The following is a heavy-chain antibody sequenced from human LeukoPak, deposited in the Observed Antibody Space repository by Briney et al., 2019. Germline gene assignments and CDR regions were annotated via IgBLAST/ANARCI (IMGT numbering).Heavy chain of an antibody. V-gene: IGHV1-24*01. CDR3: ATVGSAAVAGTSEYYYYYGMDV. CDR1: RYTLTELS. Sequence: GASVKVSCKVSRYTLTELSMHWVRQAPGKGLEWMGGFDPEDGETIYAQKFQGRVTMTEDTSTDTAYMELSSLRSEDTAVYYCATVGSAAVAGTSEYYYYYGMDVWGQGTTVTVSS. J-gene: IGHJ6*02. CDR2: FDPEDGET. D-gene: IGHD6-19*01.